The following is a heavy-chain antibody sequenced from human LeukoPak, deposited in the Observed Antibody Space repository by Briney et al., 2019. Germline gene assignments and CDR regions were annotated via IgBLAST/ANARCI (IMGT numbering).Heavy chain of an antibody. J-gene: IGHJ4*02. CDR2: LSYDGNNK. CDR1: GFTFSSHA. Sequence: GGSLRLSCAASGFTFSSHAMHWVRQAPGKGLEWVAVLSYDGNNKYYADSVKGRFTISRDNSKNTLYLQMNSLRAEDTAVYYCARGNCFDTSGYPTPDYWGQGTLVTVSS. D-gene: IGHD3-22*01. CDR3: ARGNCFDTSGYPTPDY. V-gene: IGHV3-30-3*01.